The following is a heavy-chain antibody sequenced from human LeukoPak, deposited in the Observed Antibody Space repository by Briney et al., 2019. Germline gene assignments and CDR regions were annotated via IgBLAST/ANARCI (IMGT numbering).Heavy chain of an antibody. D-gene: IGHD3-22*01. CDR3: ARGSYYYYYDSSGHDY. V-gene: IGHV4-61*02. CDR1: GGSISSGSYY. CDR2: IYTSGST. Sequence: SETLSLTCTVSGGSISSGSYYWSWIRQPAGKGLEWIGRIYTSGSTNYNPSLKSRVTISVDTSKNQFSLKLSSATAADTAVYYCARGSYYYYYDSSGHDYWGQGTLVTVSS. J-gene: IGHJ4*02.